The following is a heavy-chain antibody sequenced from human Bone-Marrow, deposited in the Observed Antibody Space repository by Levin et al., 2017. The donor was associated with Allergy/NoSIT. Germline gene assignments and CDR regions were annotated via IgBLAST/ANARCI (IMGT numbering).Heavy chain of an antibody. CDR2: VSAYSGNT. CDR1: GYTFTTYG. J-gene: IGHJ6*02. CDR3: ARGHFPYYYYGMDV. V-gene: IGHV1-18*01. Sequence: PVASVKVSCKASGYTFTTYGLTWVRQAPGQGLEWMGWVSAYSGNTNYALNLQDRVTMTTDTATNTAYMELTSLRSDDTAIYYCARGHFPYYYYGMDVWGQGTTVGVSS.